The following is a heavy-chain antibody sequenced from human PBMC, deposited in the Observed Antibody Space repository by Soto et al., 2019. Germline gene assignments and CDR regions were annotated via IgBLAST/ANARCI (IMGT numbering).Heavy chain of an antibody. Sequence: EVQLLESGGGLVQPGGSLRLSCAASGFTFSNYAMSWVRQTPGKGLDWVSALSGSGVTTDYAESVKGRFTISRDNSKNTLYLQMNSLRAEDTAVSYCAKVAPSGWYPDHWGQGTLVTVSS. CDR3: AKVAPSGWYPDH. CDR2: LSGSGVTT. V-gene: IGHV3-23*01. D-gene: IGHD6-19*01. J-gene: IGHJ1*01. CDR1: GFTFSNYA.